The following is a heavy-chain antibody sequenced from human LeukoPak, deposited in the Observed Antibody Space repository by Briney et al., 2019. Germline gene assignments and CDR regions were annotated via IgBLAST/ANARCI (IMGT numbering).Heavy chain of an antibody. V-gene: IGHV4-59*01. CDR1: GGSISSYY. CDR2: IYYSGST. Sequence: PSETLSLTCTVSGGSISSYYWSWIRQPPGKGLEWIGYIYYSGSTNYNPSLKSRVTISVDTSKNQFSLKLSSVTAADTAVYYCASEVVVTATYWFDPWGPGTLVTVSS. J-gene: IGHJ5*02. D-gene: IGHD2-21*02. CDR3: ASEVVVTATYWFDP.